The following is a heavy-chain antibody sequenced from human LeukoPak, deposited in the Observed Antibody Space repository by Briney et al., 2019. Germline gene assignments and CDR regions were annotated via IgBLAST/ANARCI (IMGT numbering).Heavy chain of an antibody. CDR3: ARGCIAAAGTCRSPPGFYVY. D-gene: IGHD6-13*01. Sequence: SETLSLTCAVYGGSFSGYYWSWIRQPPGKGLEWIGSIYYSGSTYHNPSLKSRVTISVDTSKNQFSLKLSSVTAADTAVYYCARGCIAAAGTCRSPPGFYVYWGQGTLVTVSS. CDR2: IYYSGST. CDR1: GGSFSGYY. J-gene: IGHJ4*02. V-gene: IGHV4-34*01.